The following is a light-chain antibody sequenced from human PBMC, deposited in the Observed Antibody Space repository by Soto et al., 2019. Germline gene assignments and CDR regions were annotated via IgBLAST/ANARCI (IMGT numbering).Light chain of an antibody. CDR3: CSYAGSSLLV. Sequence: QSVLTQPASVSGSPGQSITISCTGTSSDVGSYHLVSWYQHLPGKAPKLIIYEVTERPSGISSRFSGSKSGNTASLTISGLQGEDEAYYYCCSYAGSSLLVFGGGTKLTVL. CDR1: SSDVGSYHL. J-gene: IGLJ3*02. V-gene: IGLV2-23*02. CDR2: EVT.